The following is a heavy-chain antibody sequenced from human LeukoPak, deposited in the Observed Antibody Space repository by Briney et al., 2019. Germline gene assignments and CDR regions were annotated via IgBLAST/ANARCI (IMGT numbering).Heavy chain of an antibody. D-gene: IGHD3-22*01. CDR2: IYSRGTT. J-gene: IGHJ4*02. CDR1: GGSISNSGYY. Sequence: PSETLSLTCTVSGGSISNSGYYWGWIRQPPGKGLEWIGSIYSRGTTYYNPSLKSRVTISLDTSKNQFSLKPSSGTAADTAVYYCARLGASSGYYDYWGQGTLVTVSS. V-gene: IGHV4-39*01. CDR3: ARLGASSGYYDY.